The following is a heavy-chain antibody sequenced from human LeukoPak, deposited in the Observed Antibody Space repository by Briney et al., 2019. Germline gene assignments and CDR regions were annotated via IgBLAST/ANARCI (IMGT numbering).Heavy chain of an antibody. J-gene: IGHJ4*02. V-gene: IGHV3-9*01. CDR2: ISWNSGSI. D-gene: IGHD6-19*01. CDR3: AREPEGQWLVPSPFDY. CDR1: GFTFDDYA. Sequence: PGRSLRLSCAASGFTFDDYAMHWVRQAPGKGLEWVSGISWNSGSIGYADSVKGRFTISRDNAKNSLYLQMNSLRAEDTALYYCAREPEGQWLVPSPFDYWGQGTLVTVSS.